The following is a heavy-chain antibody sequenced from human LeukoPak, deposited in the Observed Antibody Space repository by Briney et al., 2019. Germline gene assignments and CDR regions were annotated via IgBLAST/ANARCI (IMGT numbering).Heavy chain of an antibody. D-gene: IGHD2-15*01. CDR2: ISAYNGNT. J-gene: IGHJ5*02. V-gene: IGHV1-18*01. CDR3: ARDLLDGGSWTRWFDP. CDR1: GYTFTSYG. Sequence: ASVKVSCKASGYTFTSYGISWVRQAPGQGREWRGWISAYNGNTNSAQKLQGRVTMTTDTSTSTAYMELRSLRSDDTAVYYCARDLLDGGSWTRWFDPWGQGTLVTVSS.